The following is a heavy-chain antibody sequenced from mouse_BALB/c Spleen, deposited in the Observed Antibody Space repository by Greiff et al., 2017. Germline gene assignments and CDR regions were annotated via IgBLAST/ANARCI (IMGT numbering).Heavy chain of an antibody. D-gene: IGHD2-3*01. J-gene: IGHJ3*01. CDR2: ISSGGSYT. V-gene: IGHV5-6-4*01. CDR1: GFTFSSYT. CDR3: TGYDPWFAY. Sequence: EVMLVESGGGLVKPGGSLKLSCAASGFTFSSYTMSWVRQTPEKRLEWVATISSGGSYTYYPDSVKGRFTISRDNAKNTLYLQMSSLKTEDTAMYYSTGYDPWFAYWGQGTLVTVSA.